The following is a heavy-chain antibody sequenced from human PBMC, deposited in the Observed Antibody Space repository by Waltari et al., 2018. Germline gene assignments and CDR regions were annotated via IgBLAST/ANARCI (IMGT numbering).Heavy chain of an antibody. J-gene: IGHJ4*02. CDR2: IRSKAYGGTT. Sequence: EVQLVESGGGLVQPGRSLRLSCTASGFTFGDYAMSWFRQAPGKGREWVGFIRSKAYGGTTEYAASVKGRFTISRDDSKSIAYLQMNSLKTEDTAVYYCTRGRRSGYSPTDFDYWGQGTLVTVSS. CDR1: GFTFGDYA. V-gene: IGHV3-49*03. D-gene: IGHD3-22*01. CDR3: TRGRRSGYSPTDFDY.